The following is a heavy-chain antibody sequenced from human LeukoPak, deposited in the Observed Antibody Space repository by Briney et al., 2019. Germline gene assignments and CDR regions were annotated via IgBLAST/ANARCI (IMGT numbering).Heavy chain of an antibody. CDR3: ARTPYSSSWQSYYYYYMDV. CDR1: GYTFTSYD. Sequence: ASVKVSCKASGYTFTSYDINWVRQATGQGLEWMGWMNPNSGITGYAQKFQGRVTITRNTSISTAYMELSSLRSEDTAVYYCARTPYSSSWQSYYYYYMDVWGKGTTVTVSS. CDR2: MNPNSGIT. V-gene: IGHV1-8*03. J-gene: IGHJ6*03. D-gene: IGHD6-13*01.